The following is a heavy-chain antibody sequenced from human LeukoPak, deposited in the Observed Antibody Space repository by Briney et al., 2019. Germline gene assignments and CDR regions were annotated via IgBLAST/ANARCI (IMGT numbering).Heavy chain of an antibody. D-gene: IGHD2-2*01. Sequence: PSETLSLTCAVYGGSFSGYYWSWIRQPPGKGLEWIGEINHSGSTNYNPSLKSRVTISVDTSKNQFPLKLSSVTAADTAVYYCARLKKLGYCSSTSCRPYGMDVWGKGTTVTVSS. J-gene: IGHJ6*04. CDR1: GGSFSGYY. CDR3: ARLKKLGYCSSTSCRPYGMDV. V-gene: IGHV4-34*01. CDR2: INHSGST.